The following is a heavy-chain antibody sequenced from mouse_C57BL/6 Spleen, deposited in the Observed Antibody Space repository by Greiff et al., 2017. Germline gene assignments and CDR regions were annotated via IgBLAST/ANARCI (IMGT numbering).Heavy chain of an antibody. CDR1: GYPFTDYN. V-gene: IGHV1-18*01. CDR2: INPNHGGT. CDR3: ARGPFYYDYDGYYAMDY. Sequence: VQLQQSGPELVKPGASVKIPCKASGYPFTDYNMDWVKQSHGTSLEWIGDINPNHGGTIYTQKFKGKATLPVAKASSTANMGPRSLTSEATAVYYCARGPFYYDYDGYYAMDYWGQGTSVTVSS. D-gene: IGHD2-4*01. J-gene: IGHJ4*01.